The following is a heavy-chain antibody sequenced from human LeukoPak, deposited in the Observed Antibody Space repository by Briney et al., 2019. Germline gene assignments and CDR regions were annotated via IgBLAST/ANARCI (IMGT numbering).Heavy chain of an antibody. CDR3: ARGIGGYSYGPADWFDP. J-gene: IGHJ5*02. CDR2: INHSGST. V-gene: IGHV4-34*01. D-gene: IGHD5-18*01. Sequence: SETLSLTCAVYGGSFSGYYWSWIRQPPGKGREWIGEINHSGSTNYNPSLKSRVTISVDTSKNQFSLKLSSVTAADTAVYYCARGIGGYSYGPADWFDPWGQGTLVTVSS. CDR1: GGSFSGYY.